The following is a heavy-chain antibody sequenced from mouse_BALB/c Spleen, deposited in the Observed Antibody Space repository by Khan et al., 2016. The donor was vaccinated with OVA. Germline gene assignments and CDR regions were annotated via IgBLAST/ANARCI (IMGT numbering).Heavy chain of an antibody. CDR2: INYSGNT. D-gene: IGHD2-4*01. V-gene: IGHV3-2*02. CDR1: GYSITSEYA. CDR3: ARKDYYDYDPFPY. Sequence: EVQLQESGPGLVKPSQSLSLTCTVTGYSITSEYAWNWIRQFPGNKLEWMGYINYSGNTRFNPSLRSRISITRDTSKNQFILQLKSVTTEDTATYYCARKDYYDYDPFPYWGQGTLVTVSA. J-gene: IGHJ3*01.